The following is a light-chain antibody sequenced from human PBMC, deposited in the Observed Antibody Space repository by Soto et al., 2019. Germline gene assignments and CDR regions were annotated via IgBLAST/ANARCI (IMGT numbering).Light chain of an antibody. CDR1: QSISNS. V-gene: IGKV1-39*01. J-gene: IGKJ5*01. CDR2: AAS. Sequence: DLQLTQSPSSLSASVGDRVAITCRASQSISNSLNWYQQRPXRAPKLXXYAASTLQSGVPSRFSGSGSGTDLTLTISNLQTEDFANYYCQHFYPTPPVTFGQGTRLEI. CDR3: QHFYPTPPVT.